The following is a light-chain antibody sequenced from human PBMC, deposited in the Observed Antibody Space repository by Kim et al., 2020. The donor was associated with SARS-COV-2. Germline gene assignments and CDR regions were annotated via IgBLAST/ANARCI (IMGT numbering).Light chain of an antibody. CDR2: LGS. V-gene: IGKV2-28*01. Sequence: VMTQSPLSLPVTPGEPASISCRSSQSLLHSNGYNYLDWYLQKPGQSPQLLIYLGSNRASGVPDRFSGSGSGTDFTLKISRVEAEDVGVYYCMQALQTPTFGQGTRLEIK. CDR1: QSLLHSNGYNY. J-gene: IGKJ5*01. CDR3: MQALQTPT.